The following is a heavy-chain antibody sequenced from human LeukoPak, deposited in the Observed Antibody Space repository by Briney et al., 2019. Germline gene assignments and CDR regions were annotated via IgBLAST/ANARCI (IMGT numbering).Heavy chain of an antibody. CDR1: GGSTSSSSYY. CDR2: IYYSGST. D-gene: IGHD3-3*01. Sequence: SETLSLTCTVSGGSTSSSSYYWGWIRQPPGKGLEWIGSIYYSGSTYYNPSLKSRVTISVDTSKNQFSLKLSSVTAADTAVYYCARLSPWSGYSNDAFDIWGQGTMVTVSS. J-gene: IGHJ3*02. CDR3: ARLSPWSGYSNDAFDI. V-gene: IGHV4-39*01.